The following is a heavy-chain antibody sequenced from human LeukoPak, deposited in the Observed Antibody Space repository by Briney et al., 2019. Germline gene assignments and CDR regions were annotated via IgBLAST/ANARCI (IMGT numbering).Heavy chain of an antibody. CDR1: GYIFSSYA. Sequence: GGSLRLSCVGSGYIFSSYAMTWVRQAPGKGLEWVSGIIGSGGATYSADSVKGRFTISRDNSKNTLYLQMNSLRVEDTAVYYCAKDPNGDYIGTFDVWGQGTMVTVSS. D-gene: IGHD4-17*01. CDR3: AKDPNGDYIGTFDV. CDR2: IIGSGGAT. J-gene: IGHJ3*01. V-gene: IGHV3-23*01.